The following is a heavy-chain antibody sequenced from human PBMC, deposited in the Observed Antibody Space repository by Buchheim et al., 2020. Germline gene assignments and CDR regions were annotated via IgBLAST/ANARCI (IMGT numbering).Heavy chain of an antibody. D-gene: IGHD2-15*01. V-gene: IGHV1-69*08. CDR1: GGTFSSYT. J-gene: IGHJ6*02. Sequence: QVQLVQSGAEVKKPGSSVKVPCKASGGTFSSYTISWVRQAPGQGLEWMGRIIPILGIANYAQKFQGRVTITADKSTSTAYMELSSLRSEDTAVYYCARDGTTGAAATLNYYYYGMDVWGQGTT. CDR3: ARDGTTGAAATLNYYYYGMDV. CDR2: IIPILGIA.